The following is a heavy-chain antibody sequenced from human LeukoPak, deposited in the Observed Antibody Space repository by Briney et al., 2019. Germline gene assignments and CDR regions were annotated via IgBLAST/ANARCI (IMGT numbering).Heavy chain of an antibody. CDR2: IYYSGGT. CDR3: ARDGNAL. CDR1: GGSISSYY. V-gene: IGHV4-59*12. J-gene: IGHJ4*02. D-gene: IGHD1-1*01. Sequence: KPSETLSLTCTVSGGSISSYYWSWIRQPPGKGLEWIGSIYYSGGTYYNPSLKSRVTISIDTSKNQFSLKLRSVTAADTAVYYCARDGNALWGQGTLVTVSS.